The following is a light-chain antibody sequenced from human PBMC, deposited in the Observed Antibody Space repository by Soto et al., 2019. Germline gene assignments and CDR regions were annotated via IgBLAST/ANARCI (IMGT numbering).Light chain of an antibody. CDR3: LQDYTYPRT. V-gene: IGKV1-6*01. CDR1: QDIRND. Sequence: AIQMTQSPSSLSASVGDRVIITCRASQDIRNDLGWYQQKPGTAPKLLIYGASTLQSGVPSRFSGSGSGTDFTLTLSSLQPGDFAVYYCLQDYTYPRTFGQGTKVEVK. CDR2: GAS. J-gene: IGKJ1*01.